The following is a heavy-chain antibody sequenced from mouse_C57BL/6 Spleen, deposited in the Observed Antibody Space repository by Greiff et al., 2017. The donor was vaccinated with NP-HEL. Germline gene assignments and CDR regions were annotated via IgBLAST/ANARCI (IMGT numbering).Heavy chain of an antibody. CDR3: AETAQASVLFAY. V-gene: IGHV1-82*01. J-gene: IGHJ3*01. Sequence: VQLVESGPELVKPGASVKISCKASGYAFSSSWMNWVKQRPGKGLEWIGRIYPGDGDTNYNGKFKGKATLTADKSSSTAYMQLSSLTSEDSAVYFCAETAQASVLFAYWGQGTLVTVSA. CDR1: GYAFSSSW. CDR2: IYPGDGDT. D-gene: IGHD3-2*02.